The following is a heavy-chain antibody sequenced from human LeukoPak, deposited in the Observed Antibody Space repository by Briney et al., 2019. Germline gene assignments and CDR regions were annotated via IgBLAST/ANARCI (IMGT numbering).Heavy chain of an antibody. CDR3: AKDDDSSGYYPDY. D-gene: IGHD3-22*01. CDR1: GFTFSSYG. CDR2: IRFDGSNK. V-gene: IGHV3-30*02. Sequence: GGSLRLSCAASGFTFSSYGMHWVRQAPGRGLEWVAFIRFDGSNKYYPDSVKGRFAISRDNAKNTLYLQMNSLRAGDTAVYYCAKDDDSSGYYPDYWGQGTLVTVSS. J-gene: IGHJ4*02.